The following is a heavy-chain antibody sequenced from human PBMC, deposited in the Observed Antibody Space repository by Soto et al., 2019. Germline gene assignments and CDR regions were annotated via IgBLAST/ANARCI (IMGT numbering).Heavy chain of an antibody. CDR3: ARVGDCSGVSCYFGY. CDR2: VNLSVGSK. J-gene: IGHJ4*02. CDR1: GYTFTSYY. Sequence: ASVKVSCKASGYTFTSYYMHWVRQAPGQGLEWMGLVNLSVGSKSYEKKFQGRFTMTGDTSTSTVYMELGSLVSEYMALYYGARVGDCSGVSCYFGYWGQGTLVTVSS. V-gene: IGHV1-46*03. D-gene: IGHD2-15*01.